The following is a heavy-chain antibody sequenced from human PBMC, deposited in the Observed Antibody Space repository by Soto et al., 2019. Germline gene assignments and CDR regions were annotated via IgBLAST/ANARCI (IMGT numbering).Heavy chain of an antibody. V-gene: IGHV3-21*01. CDR1: GFTFSSYS. D-gene: IGHD1-26*01. CDR3: ARGHLVTDETCNDY. J-gene: IGHJ4*02. CDR2: ISSSSSYI. Sequence: EVQLVESGGGLVKPGGSLRLSCAASGFTFSSYSMNWVRQAPGKGLEWVSSISSSSSYIYYADSVKGRFTISRDNAKNSLYLQMNSLRAEDTAVYYCARGHLVTDETCNDYWGQGTLVTVSS.